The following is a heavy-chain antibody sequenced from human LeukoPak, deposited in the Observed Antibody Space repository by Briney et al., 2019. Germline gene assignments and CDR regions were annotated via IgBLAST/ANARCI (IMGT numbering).Heavy chain of an antibody. D-gene: IGHD2-2*01. J-gene: IGHJ5*02. CDR3: ASLGYCSSTSCYSGNWFDP. Sequence: GGSLRLSCAASGFTFSSYSMNWVRQAPGKGLEWVSSISSSSSYIYYADSVKGRFTISRDNAKDSLYLQMNSLRAEDTAVYYCASLGYCSSTSCYSGNWFDPWGQGTLVIVSS. CDR2: ISSSSSYI. CDR1: GFTFSSYS. V-gene: IGHV3-21*01.